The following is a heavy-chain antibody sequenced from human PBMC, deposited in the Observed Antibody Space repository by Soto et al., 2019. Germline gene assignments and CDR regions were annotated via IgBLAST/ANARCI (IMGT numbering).Heavy chain of an antibody. CDR1: GYTFTSYG. CDR2: ISAYNGNT. Sequence: VKVSCKASGYTFTSYGISWVRQAPGQGLEWMGWISAYNGNTNYAQKLQGRVTMTTDTSTSTAYMELRSLRSDDTAVYYCARHRSRQTVNDNWFDTWGQGTLVNVSS. CDR3: ARHRSRQTVNDNWFDT. J-gene: IGHJ5*02. V-gene: IGHV1-18*01. D-gene: IGHD1-1*01.